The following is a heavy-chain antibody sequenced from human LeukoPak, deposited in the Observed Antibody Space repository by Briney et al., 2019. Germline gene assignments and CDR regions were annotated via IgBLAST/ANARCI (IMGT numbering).Heavy chain of an antibody. CDR2: ISGSGSGGST. CDR1: GLTFSSYA. V-gene: IGHV3-23*01. D-gene: IGHD6-19*01. J-gene: IGHJ4*02. Sequence: PGGSLRLSCAASGLTFSSYAMSWVRQAPGKGLEWVSTISGSGSGGSTYYADSVKGRFTISRDNSKDTLYLQMNSLRAEDTAVYYRAKLLAVTNSYYFNYWGQGTLVTVSS. CDR3: AKLLAVTNSYYFNY.